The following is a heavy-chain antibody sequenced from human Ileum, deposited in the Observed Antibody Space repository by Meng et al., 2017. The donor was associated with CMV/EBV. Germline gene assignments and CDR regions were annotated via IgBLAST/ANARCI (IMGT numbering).Heavy chain of an antibody. CDR2: VDPNNDGT. CDR1: GYTFSAYW. CDR3: ARDRGNGSP. D-gene: IGHD1-26*01. Sequence: ASVKVSCKASGYTFSAYWIHWVRQAPGQGLQWMGWVDPNNDGTNYAQNFQGRVAMTTDTSTSTGYMELTNLRSDDTAVYFCARDRGNGSPWGQGTLVTVSS. J-gene: IGHJ5*02. V-gene: IGHV1-2*02.